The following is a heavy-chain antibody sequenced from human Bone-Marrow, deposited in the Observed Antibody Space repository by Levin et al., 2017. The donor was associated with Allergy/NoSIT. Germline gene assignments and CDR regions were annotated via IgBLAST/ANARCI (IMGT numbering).Heavy chain of an antibody. Sequence: SQTLSLTCAVYGGSFSGYYWSWIRQPPGKGLEWIGEINHSGSTNYNPSLKSRVTISVDTSKNQFSLKLSSVTAADTAVYYCARGGRTCLGTSCYVFDYWGQGTLVTVSS. D-gene: IGHD2-2*01. J-gene: IGHJ4*02. CDR2: INHSGST. V-gene: IGHV4-34*01. CDR1: GGSFSGYY. CDR3: ARGGRTCLGTSCYVFDY.